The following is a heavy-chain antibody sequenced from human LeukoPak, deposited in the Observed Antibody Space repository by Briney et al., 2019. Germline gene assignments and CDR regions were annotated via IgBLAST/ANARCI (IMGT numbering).Heavy chain of an antibody. V-gene: IGHV3-66*02. Sequence: GGSLRLSCAPSGFTFSTYWMGWVRQAPGKGLEWVSVIYSGGSTYYADSVKGRFTISRDNSKNTLYLQMNSLRAEDTAVYYCAGSYGSGSYYYYYMDVWGKGTTVTVSS. J-gene: IGHJ6*03. D-gene: IGHD3-10*01. CDR1: GFTFSTYW. CDR2: IYSGGST. CDR3: AGSYGSGSYYYYYMDV.